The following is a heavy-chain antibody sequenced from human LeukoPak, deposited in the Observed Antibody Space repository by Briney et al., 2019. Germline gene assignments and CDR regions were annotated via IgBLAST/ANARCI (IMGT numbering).Heavy chain of an antibody. CDR2: INHSGNT. CDR3: ARGDPSRYCTGGSCYSVQLWFDY. Sequence: GSLRLSCAASGFTFSSYGMSWVRQAPGKGLEWIGEINHSGNTNYNPSLKSRVTTSLDTSKNQFSLTLSPVTAADTAVYYCARGDPSRYCTGGSCYSVQLWFDYWGQGTLVTVSS. CDR1: GFTFSSYG. V-gene: IGHV4-34*01. D-gene: IGHD2-15*01. J-gene: IGHJ4*02.